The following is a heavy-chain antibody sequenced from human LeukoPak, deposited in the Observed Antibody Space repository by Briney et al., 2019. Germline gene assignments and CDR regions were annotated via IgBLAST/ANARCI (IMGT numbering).Heavy chain of an antibody. CDR3: ARIRRTTVVTAGAFDI. CDR1: GFSLSTSGMC. J-gene: IGHJ3*02. V-gene: IGHV2-70*11. Sequence: SGPTLVNPTQTLTLTCTFSGFSLSTSGMCVSWIRQPPGMVLKWLARIDWDDDKYYSTSLKTRLTISKDTSKNQVVLTMTNMDPLDTATYYCARIRRTTVVTAGAFDIWGQGTMVTVSS. D-gene: IGHD4-23*01. CDR2: IDWDDDK.